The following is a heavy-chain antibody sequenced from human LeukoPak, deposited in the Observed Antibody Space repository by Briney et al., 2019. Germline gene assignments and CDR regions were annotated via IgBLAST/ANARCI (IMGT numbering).Heavy chain of an antibody. V-gene: IGHV1-46*01. CDR3: ARGGYYDILTGNYGMDV. CDR2: INPSGGST. D-gene: IGHD3-9*01. Sequence: ASVKVYCKASGYTFTSYYMHWVRQAPGQGLEWMGIINPSGGSTSYAQKFQGRVTMTRDTSTSTVYMELSSLRSEDTAVYYCARGGYYDILTGNYGMDVWGKGTTVTVSS. CDR1: GYTFTSYY. J-gene: IGHJ6*04.